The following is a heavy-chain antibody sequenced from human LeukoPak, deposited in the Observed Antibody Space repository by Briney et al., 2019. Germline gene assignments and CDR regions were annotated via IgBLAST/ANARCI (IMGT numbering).Heavy chain of an antibody. D-gene: IGHD3-16*02. CDR2: INHSGST. V-gene: IGHV4-34*01. J-gene: IGHJ5*02. Sequence: PSETLSLTCGVYGGSFSGYYWSWIRQPPGKGLEWIGEINHSGSTNYNPSLKSRVTISVDTSKNQFSLKLSSVTAADTAVYYCARVLKGRPYYDYVWGSYRPGWYDPWGQGTLVTVSS. CDR3: ARVLKGRPYYDYVWGSYRPGWYDP. CDR1: GGSFSGYY.